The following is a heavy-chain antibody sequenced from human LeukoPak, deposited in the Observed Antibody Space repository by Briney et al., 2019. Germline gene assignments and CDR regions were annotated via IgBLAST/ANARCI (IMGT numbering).Heavy chain of an antibody. D-gene: IGHD2/OR15-2a*01. CDR1: GYTFTSYD. CDR3: ARAFPSPEENWFDP. CDR2: MNPNSGNT. J-gene: IGHJ5*02. Sequence: ASVTVSCKASGYTFTSYDINWVRQATGQGLEWMGWMNPNSGNTGYAQKFQGRVTMTRNTSISTAYMELSSLRSEDTAVYYCARAFPSPEENWFDPWGQGTLVTVSS. V-gene: IGHV1-8*01.